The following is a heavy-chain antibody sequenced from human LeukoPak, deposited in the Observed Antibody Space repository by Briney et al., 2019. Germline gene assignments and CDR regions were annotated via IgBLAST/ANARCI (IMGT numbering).Heavy chain of an antibody. V-gene: IGHV4-39*01. J-gene: IGHJ4*02. CDR3: ARLHSTHSSNS. D-gene: IGHD6-13*01. CDR2: IYSSGST. Sequence: SETLSLTCTVSGGSIDSRSYYRGWIRQPPGRGLEWIGSIYSSGSTYYNPSLKSRVTISVDTSKNQFSLRLSSVTAADTAVYYCARLHSTHSSNSWGQGTLVTVSS. CDR1: GGSIDSRSYY.